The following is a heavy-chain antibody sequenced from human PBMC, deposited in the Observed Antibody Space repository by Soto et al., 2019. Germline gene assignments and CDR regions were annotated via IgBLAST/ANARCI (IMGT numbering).Heavy chain of an antibody. Sequence: QVQLVRSGEEAKKPGSSVMVSCKAFGGTFSSYPISWVRQAPGQGLERMGGIIPIFGTATYAHKFQGRVTITADESTSTAYMELSSLRSEDTVVYYCAGGPCGAGRNYYGMGVWGQGPKVTVPS. CDR1: GGTFSSYP. V-gene: IGHV1-69*12. CDR3: AGGPCGAGRNYYGMGV. CDR2: IIPIFGTA. J-gene: IGHJ6*02. D-gene: IGHD4-17*01.